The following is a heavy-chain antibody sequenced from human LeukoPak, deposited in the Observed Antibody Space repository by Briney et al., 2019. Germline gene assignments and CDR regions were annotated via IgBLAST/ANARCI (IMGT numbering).Heavy chain of an antibody. CDR3: ARHLVAAAGNDY. V-gene: IGHV4-59*08. J-gene: IGHJ4*02. D-gene: IGHD6-13*01. Sequence: SETLSLTCTVSGGSISSYYWSWIRQPPGKGLGWIGYIYYSGSTNYNPSLKSRVTISVDTSKNQFSLKLSSVTAADTAVYYCARHLVAAAGNDYWGQGTLVTVSS. CDR1: GGSISSYY. CDR2: IYYSGST.